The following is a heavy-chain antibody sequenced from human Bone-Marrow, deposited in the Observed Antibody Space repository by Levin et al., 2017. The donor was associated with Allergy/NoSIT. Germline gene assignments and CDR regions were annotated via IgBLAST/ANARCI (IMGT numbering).Heavy chain of an antibody. J-gene: IGHJ4*02. CDR1: GFTFSDYW. CDR3: SKVRRFGSSWHFDL. D-gene: IGHD6-13*01. Sequence: GESLRISCAASGFTFSDYWMSWVRQAPGKGLEWVANIREDGSEEHYVDSVKGRFSISRDNAKNSLFLQVNDLRADDAAVYYCSKVRRFGSSWHFDLWGQGTLLTVSS. V-gene: IGHV3-7*01. CDR2: IREDGSEE.